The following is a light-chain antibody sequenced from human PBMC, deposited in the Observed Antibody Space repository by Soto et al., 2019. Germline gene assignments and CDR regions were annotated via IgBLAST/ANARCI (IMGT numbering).Light chain of an antibody. CDR1: SSNIGSNT. V-gene: IGLV1-44*01. J-gene: IGLJ2*01. CDR2: PSN. CDR3: AAWDDSLNGVV. Sequence: QSVLTQPPSASGTPGQRVTISCSGSSSNIGSNTVSWYQQLPGTAPKLLIYPSNQRPSGVPDRFSGSKSGTSASLAISGLQSEDEADYYCAAWDDSLNGVVFGGGTKLTVL.